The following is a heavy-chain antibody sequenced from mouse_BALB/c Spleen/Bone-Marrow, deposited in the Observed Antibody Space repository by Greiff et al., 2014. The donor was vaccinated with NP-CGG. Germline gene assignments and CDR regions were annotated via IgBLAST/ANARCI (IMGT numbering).Heavy chain of an antibody. CDR2: ILADSGST. CDR3: ARWTTVRDY. D-gene: IGHD1-1*01. J-gene: IGHJ2*01. V-gene: IGHV1-9*01. Sequence: QVQLKQSGAELVKPWASLSITCKATGYPISSYWVGWGKRESRHSPEWIREILADSGSTNYNEKFKGKATFTADTSSNTAYMQLSSLTSEDSAVYYCARWTTVRDYWGQGTTLTVSS. CDR1: GYPISSYW.